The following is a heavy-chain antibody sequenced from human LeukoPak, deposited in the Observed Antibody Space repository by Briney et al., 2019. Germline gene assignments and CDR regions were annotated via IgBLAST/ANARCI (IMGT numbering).Heavy chain of an antibody. J-gene: IGHJ2*01. CDR1: GYTFTGYY. D-gene: IGHD6-6*01. CDR3: ARDLSAARGWAWP. CDR2: INPNSGGT. Sequence: GGSVEVSCKASGYTFTGYYMHWVRQAPGQGLEWMGWINPNSGGTNYAQKFQGRVTMTRDTSISTSYMELSRLRSDDTAVYYCARDLSAARGWAWPWGRGTLVTVSS. V-gene: IGHV1-2*02.